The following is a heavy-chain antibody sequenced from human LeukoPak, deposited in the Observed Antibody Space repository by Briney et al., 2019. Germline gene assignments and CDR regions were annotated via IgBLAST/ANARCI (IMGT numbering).Heavy chain of an antibody. CDR3: ASGEQLMYDY. D-gene: IGHD3-16*01. Sequence: SETLSLTCTVSGGSISSYYWSWIRQPPGKGLEWIGYIYYSGSTNYNPSPKSRVTISVDTSKNQFSLKLSSVTAADTAVYYCASGEQLMYDYWGQGTLVTVSS. CDR2: IYYSGST. CDR1: GGSISSYY. V-gene: IGHV4-59*01. J-gene: IGHJ4*02.